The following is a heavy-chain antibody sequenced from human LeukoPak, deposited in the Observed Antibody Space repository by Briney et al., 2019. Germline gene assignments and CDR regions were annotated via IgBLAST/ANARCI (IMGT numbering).Heavy chain of an antibody. CDR3: AKDPSSSGYYSD. D-gene: IGHD3-22*01. V-gene: IGHV3-23*01. Sequence: PGGSLRLSCAASGFTFSSYAMSWARQAPGKGLEWVSAISGSGGSTYYADSVKGRFTISRDNSKNTLYLQMNSLRAEDTAVYYCAKDPSSSGYYSDWGQGTLVTVSS. J-gene: IGHJ4*02. CDR1: GFTFSSYA. CDR2: ISGSGGST.